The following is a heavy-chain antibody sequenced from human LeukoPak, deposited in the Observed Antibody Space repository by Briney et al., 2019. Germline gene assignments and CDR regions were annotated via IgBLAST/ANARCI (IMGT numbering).Heavy chain of an antibody. Sequence: GGSLRLSCTASGFTFTNYAVHWVRQAPGKGLEWVALISYDGSNKYYADSVKGRFTISRDNSKNTLYLQMNSLRAEDTAVYYCARASCPDTAMVTKWCAFDIWGQGTMVTVSS. CDR2: ISYDGSNK. J-gene: IGHJ3*02. CDR3: ARASCPDTAMVTKWCAFDI. V-gene: IGHV3-30*04. D-gene: IGHD5-18*01. CDR1: GFTFTNYA.